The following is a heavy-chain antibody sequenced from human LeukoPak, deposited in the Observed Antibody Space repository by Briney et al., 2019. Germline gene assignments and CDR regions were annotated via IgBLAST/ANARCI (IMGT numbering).Heavy chain of an antibody. Sequence: ASVKVSCKASGYTFTSYGISWVRQAPGQGLEWMGWISAYNGNTNYAQKLQGRVTMTTDTSTSTAYMELSRLRSDDTAVYYCARLGSAAPPYYFDYWGQGTLVTVSS. V-gene: IGHV1-18*01. J-gene: IGHJ4*02. D-gene: IGHD6-25*01. CDR1: GYTFTSYG. CDR2: ISAYNGNT. CDR3: ARLGSAAPPYYFDY.